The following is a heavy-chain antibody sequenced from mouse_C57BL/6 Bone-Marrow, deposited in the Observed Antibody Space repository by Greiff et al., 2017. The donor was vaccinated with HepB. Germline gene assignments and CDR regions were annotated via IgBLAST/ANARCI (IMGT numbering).Heavy chain of an antibody. CDR3: ARVGGGAY. Sequence: DVKLVESGPGLVKPSQSLSLTCSVTGYSITSGYYWNWIRQFPGNKLEWMGYISYDGSNNYNPSLKNRISITRDTSKNQFFLKLNSVTTEDTATYYCARVGGGAYWGQGTLVTVSA. V-gene: IGHV3-6*01. J-gene: IGHJ3*01. CDR1: GYSITSGYY. CDR2: ISYDGSN.